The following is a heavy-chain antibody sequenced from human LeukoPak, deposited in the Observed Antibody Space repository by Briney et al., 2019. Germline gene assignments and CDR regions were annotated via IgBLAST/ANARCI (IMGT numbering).Heavy chain of an antibody. D-gene: IGHD6-19*01. CDR1: EFTFSNFW. J-gene: IGHJ4*02. V-gene: IGHV3-7*01. Sequence: GGSLRLSCAASEFTFSNFWMSWVRQAPGKGLEWVANIKGDGSEKTYVDSVKGRFTVSRDNAKNSLFLQMDSVRAEDTAVYYCARPRGWSYFGYWGRGSLVTVSS. CDR2: IKGDGSEK. CDR3: ARPRGWSYFGY.